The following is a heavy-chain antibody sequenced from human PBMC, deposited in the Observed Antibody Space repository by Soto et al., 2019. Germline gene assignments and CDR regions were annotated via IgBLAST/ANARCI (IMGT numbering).Heavy chain of an antibody. Sequence: ASVKVSCKASGYSFSTYDINWVRQAPGQGLEWMGWMNPSAGTTGSAQKFQGRVTMTWDTSISTAYMELSSLTSEDTAVYYCARVPTIRITGTTTNRFDPWGQGTLVTVSS. CDR1: GYSFSTYD. CDR3: ARVPTIRITGTTTNRFDP. J-gene: IGHJ5*02. CDR2: MNPSAGTT. V-gene: IGHV1-8*02. D-gene: IGHD1-20*01.